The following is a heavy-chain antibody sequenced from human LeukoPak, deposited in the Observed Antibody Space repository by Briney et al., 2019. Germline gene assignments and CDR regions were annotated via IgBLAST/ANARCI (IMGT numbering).Heavy chain of an antibody. CDR3: ARSTGYCSGGSCSGFGY. V-gene: IGHV1-69*13. D-gene: IGHD2-15*01. CDR1: GGTFSSYA. Sequence: GASVKVSCKASGGTFSSYAISWVRQAPGQGLEWMGRIIPIFGTANYAQKFQGRVTITADESTSTAYMELSSLRSEDTAVYYCARSTGYCSGGSCSGFGYWGQGTLVTVSS. J-gene: IGHJ4*02. CDR2: IIPIFGTA.